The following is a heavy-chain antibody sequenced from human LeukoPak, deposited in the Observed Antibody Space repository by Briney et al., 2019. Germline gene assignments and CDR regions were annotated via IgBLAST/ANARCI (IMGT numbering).Heavy chain of an antibody. CDR3: AKNPSGQYSSGWQTTYYFDY. Sequence: GGSLRLSCAASGFTFSSYWMHWVRQVPGKGLVWVSRINSDGSSTSYADSVKGRFTISRDNAKNTLYLQMNSLRAEDTAVYYCAKNPSGQYSSGWQTTYYFDYWGQGTLVTVSS. CDR2: INSDGSST. V-gene: IGHV3-74*01. CDR1: GFTFSSYW. D-gene: IGHD6-19*01. J-gene: IGHJ4*02.